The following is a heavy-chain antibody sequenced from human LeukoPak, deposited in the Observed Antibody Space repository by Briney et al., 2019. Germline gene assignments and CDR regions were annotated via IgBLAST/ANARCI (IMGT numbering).Heavy chain of an antibody. Sequence: PGGSLRLSCAASGFTFSSYDLNWLRQAPGKGLEWVSYISASGGTIYYADSVKGRFTISRDNSKNTLYLQMNSLRAEDTAVYYCAKDSSPMVRGATDYWGQGTLVTVSS. D-gene: IGHD3-10*01. CDR2: ISASGGTI. V-gene: IGHV3-48*03. J-gene: IGHJ4*02. CDR1: GFTFSSYD. CDR3: AKDSSPMVRGATDY.